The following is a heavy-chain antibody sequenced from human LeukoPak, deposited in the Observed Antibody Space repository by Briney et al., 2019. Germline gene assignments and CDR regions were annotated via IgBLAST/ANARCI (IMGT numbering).Heavy chain of an antibody. Sequence: GGSLRLFCAASGFTFSSYWMHWVRQAPGKGLVWVSRINTGGSSTSYADSVKGRFTISRDNAKNTLYLQMNSLRAEDTAVYYCASLTSPWAAFDIWGQGTMVTVSS. D-gene: IGHD6-6*01. J-gene: IGHJ3*02. CDR2: INTGGSST. CDR1: GFTFSSYW. CDR3: ASLTSPWAAFDI. V-gene: IGHV3-74*01.